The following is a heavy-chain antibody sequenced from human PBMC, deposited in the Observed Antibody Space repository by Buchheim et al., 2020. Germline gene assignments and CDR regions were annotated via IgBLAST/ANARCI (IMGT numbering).Heavy chain of an antibody. Sequence: EVQLLESGGGLVQPGGSLRLSCAASGFTFSSYAMSWVRQAPGKGLEWVSAISGSGGSTYYADSVKRRFTISRDNSKNTLYLQMNSLRAEDTAVYYCAKGYIAAAGPFGSYGMDVWGQGTT. CDR2: ISGSGGST. J-gene: IGHJ6*02. CDR1: GFTFSSYA. D-gene: IGHD6-13*01. CDR3: AKGYIAAAGPFGSYGMDV. V-gene: IGHV3-23*01.